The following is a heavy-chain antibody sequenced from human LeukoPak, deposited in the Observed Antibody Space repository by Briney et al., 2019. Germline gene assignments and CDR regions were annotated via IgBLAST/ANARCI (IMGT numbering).Heavy chain of an antibody. CDR2: INSDGSGI. J-gene: IGHJ3*02. Sequence: GGSLRLSCAVSGFTLSSYWMHWVRHLPGKGLGWVSRINSDGSGISYAGSVKGRFTISRDSAKNTLYLQMNSLRAEDTAVYYCARGNAHAFDIWGQGTMVTVSS. V-gene: IGHV3-74*01. CDR1: GFTLSSYW. CDR3: ARGNAHAFDI.